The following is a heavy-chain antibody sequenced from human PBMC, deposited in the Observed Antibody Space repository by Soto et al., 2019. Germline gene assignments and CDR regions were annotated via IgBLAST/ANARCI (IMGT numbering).Heavy chain of an antibody. CDR2: INPNSGGT. CDR3: ARAYGSGRSAFDI. J-gene: IGHJ3*02. CDR1: GYTFTGYY. V-gene: IGHV1-2*04. Sequence: ASVKVSCKASGYTFTGYYMHWVRQAPGQGLEWMGWINPNSGGTNYAQKFQGWVTMTRDTSISTAYMELSRLRSDDTAVYYCARAYGSGRSAFDIWGQGTMVTVSS. D-gene: IGHD3-10*01.